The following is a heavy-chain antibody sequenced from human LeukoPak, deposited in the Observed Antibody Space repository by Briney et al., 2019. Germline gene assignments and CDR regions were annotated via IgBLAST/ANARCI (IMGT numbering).Heavy chain of an antibody. CDR1: GFIFSSYA. CDR2: ISYDGSNK. J-gene: IGHJ6*03. V-gene: IGHV3-30-3*01. D-gene: IGHD3-3*01. CDR3: ARDHQTDFWSGYSHMDV. Sequence: PGGSLRLSCAASGFIFSSYAMHWVRQAPGKGLEWVAVISYDGSNKYYADSVKGRFTISRDNSKNTLYLQMNSLRAEDTAVYYCARDHQTDFWSGYSHMDVWGKGTTVTVSS.